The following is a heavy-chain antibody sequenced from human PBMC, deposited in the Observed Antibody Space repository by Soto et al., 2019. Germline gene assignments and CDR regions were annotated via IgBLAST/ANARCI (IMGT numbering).Heavy chain of an antibody. J-gene: IGHJ6*02. Sequence: ASVKGSWKTSGGTFSSCAINWGRQAPGQGLDWMGGIIPIFGTANYAQKFQGRVTITADESTSTAYMELSSLRSEDTAVYYCARYQPNYYYYGMDVWGQGTTVTVSS. V-gene: IGHV1-69*13. CDR1: GGTFSSCA. CDR2: IIPIFGTA. D-gene: IGHD2-2*01. CDR3: ARYQPNYYYYGMDV.